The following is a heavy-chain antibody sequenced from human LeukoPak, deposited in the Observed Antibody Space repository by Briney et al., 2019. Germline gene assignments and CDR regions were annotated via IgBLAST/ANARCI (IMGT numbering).Heavy chain of an antibody. J-gene: IGHJ4*02. CDR3: ARDRYGDGFAYLDY. CDR2: ITPSGGT. CDR1: GYTFTSYA. D-gene: IGHD5-24*01. Sequence: ASVKVSCKASGYTFTSYAIHWVRQAPGQGLEWMGWITPSGGTNYPQKFQGRVAITWDTSITTAYMDLSRLTSDDTAVYYCARDRYGDGFAYLDYWGQGALVTVSS. V-gene: IGHV1-2*02.